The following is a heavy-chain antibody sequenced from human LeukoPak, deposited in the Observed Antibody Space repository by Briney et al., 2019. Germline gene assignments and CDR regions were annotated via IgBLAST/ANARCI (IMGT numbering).Heavy chain of an antibody. D-gene: IGHD5-18*01. CDR3: ARAPGYSYGHFDY. J-gene: IGHJ4*02. V-gene: IGHV3-23*01. Sequence: GGSLRLSCAASGFTFSNSVMSWVRQAPGKGLEWVSTISTSGGTTYYADSVKGRFTISRDKSKNSLYLQMNSLRAEDTAVYYCARAPGYSYGHFDYWGQGTLVTVSS. CDR1: GFTFSNSV. CDR2: ISTSGGTT.